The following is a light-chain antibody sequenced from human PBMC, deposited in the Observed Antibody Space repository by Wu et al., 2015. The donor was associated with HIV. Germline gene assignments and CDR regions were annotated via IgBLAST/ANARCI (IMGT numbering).Light chain of an antibody. CDR2: GPS. V-gene: IGKV3-20*01. J-gene: IGKJ1*01. CDR1: QSVSSSY. CDR3: QQFGDSLWT. Sequence: EIVLTQSPGTLSLSPGERAILSCRTSQSVSSSYLAWYQQKPGQAPRLLIYGPSTRATGIPDRFSAGGSGTDFTLTINRLEAEDSAMYYCQQFGDSLWTFGQGTKVEIK.